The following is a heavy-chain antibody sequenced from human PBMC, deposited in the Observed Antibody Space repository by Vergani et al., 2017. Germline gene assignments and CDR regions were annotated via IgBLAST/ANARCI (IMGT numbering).Heavy chain of an antibody. D-gene: IGHD3-3*01. CDR1: GYSITNYW. CDR3: AKTHDFSSLYSSYNWFDP. J-gene: IGHJ5*02. V-gene: IGHV5-51*03. Sequence: EVQLVQSGAEVKKPGESLTISCQGSGYSITNYWIAWVRQRPGKGLEWMGIIYAGDSDVRYSPSFQGQVTMSVDKSLSTAYLQWSSLKASDTATYYCAKTHDFSSLYSSYNWFDPWGQGTLVTVSS. CDR2: IYAGDSDV.